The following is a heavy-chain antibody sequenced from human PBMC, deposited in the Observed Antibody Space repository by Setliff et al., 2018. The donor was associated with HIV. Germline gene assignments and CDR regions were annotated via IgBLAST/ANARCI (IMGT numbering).Heavy chain of an antibody. D-gene: IGHD3-10*01. Sequence: ASETLSLTCTVSGGSISGSSHYWGWIRQPPGKGLEWIGYIYYSGSTYYNPSLKSRVTMSVDTSKNQFSLKLSSVTDADTAVYYCAREGARHYGSGRYHSWFDPWGQGTQVTVSS. CDR3: AREGARHYGSGRYHSWFDP. J-gene: IGHJ5*02. CDR1: GGSISGSSHY. CDR2: IYYSGST. V-gene: IGHV4-31*03.